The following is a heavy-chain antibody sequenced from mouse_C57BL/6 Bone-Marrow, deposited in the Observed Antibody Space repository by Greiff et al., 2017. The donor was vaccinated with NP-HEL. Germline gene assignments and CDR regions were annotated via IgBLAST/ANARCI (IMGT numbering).Heavy chain of an antibody. CDR1: GYTFTSYW. J-gene: IGHJ1*03. Sequence: QVQLKQPGAELVKPGASVKLSCKASGYTFTSYWMHWVKQRPGRGLEWIGRIDPNSGGTKYNEKFKSKATLTVDKPSSTAYMQRSSLTSEDSAVYYCARRAGTFYWYFDVWGTGTTVTVSS. V-gene: IGHV1-72*01. D-gene: IGHD3-3*01. CDR3: ARRAGTFYWYFDV. CDR2: IDPNSGGT.